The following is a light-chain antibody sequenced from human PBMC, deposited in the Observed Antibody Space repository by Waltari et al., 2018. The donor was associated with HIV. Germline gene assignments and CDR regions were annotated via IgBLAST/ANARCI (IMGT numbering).Light chain of an antibody. CDR2: GAS. CDR1: QSVGDK. Sequence: DIQLTQAPSSVSVFVGGNVSITCRASQSVGDKLAWYQVKTGEAPKLLIYGASKLQSGVPSRFAASVSGPEFSLTITGLQSDDSGTYFCQQAFSFPQTFGGGT. J-gene: IGKJ4*01. CDR3: QQAFSFPQT. V-gene: IGKV1D-12*01.